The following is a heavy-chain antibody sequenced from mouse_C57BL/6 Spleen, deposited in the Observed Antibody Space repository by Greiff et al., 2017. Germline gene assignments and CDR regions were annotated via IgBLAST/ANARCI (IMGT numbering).Heavy chain of an antibody. CDR1: GYAFSSSW. J-gene: IGHJ4*01. CDR2: FYPGDGDT. Sequence: VQLQQSGPELVKPGASVKISCKASGYAFSSSWMNWVKQRPGKGLEWIGRFYPGDGDTNYNGKFKGKATLTADKSSSTAYMQLSSLTSEDSAVYVCAREGYDYDKGRVDYWGQGTSVTVSS. V-gene: IGHV1-82*01. D-gene: IGHD2-4*01. CDR3: AREGYDYDKGRVDY.